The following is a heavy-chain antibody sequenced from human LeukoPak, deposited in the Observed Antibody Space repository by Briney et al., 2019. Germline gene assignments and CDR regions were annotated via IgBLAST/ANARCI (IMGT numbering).Heavy chain of an antibody. Sequence: PSETLSLTSIVSGGSISSSSYYWGWIRQPPGKGLEWIGSMYYSGSTYYNPSLKSRVTLSVDTSKNQFSLKLSSVTAADTAVYYCARITIEWFDPWGQGTLVTVSS. V-gene: IGHV4-39*01. CDR2: MYYSGST. CDR3: ARITIEWFDP. D-gene: IGHD3-10*01. J-gene: IGHJ5*02. CDR1: GGSISSSSYY.